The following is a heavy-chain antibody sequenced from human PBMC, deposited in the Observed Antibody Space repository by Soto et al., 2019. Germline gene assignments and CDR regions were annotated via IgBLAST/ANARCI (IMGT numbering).Heavy chain of an antibody. D-gene: IGHD3-3*01. CDR3: ARPRGSGHDNDAFDI. J-gene: IGHJ3*02. CDR2: IYYSGST. CDR1: GGSISSGGYY. V-gene: IGHV4-31*03. Sequence: SETLSLTCTVSGGSISSGGYYWSWIRQHPGKGLEWIGYIYYSGSTYYNPSLKSRVTISVDTSKNQFSLRLSSVTAADTAVYYCARPRGSGHDNDAFDIWGQGTMVTVSS.